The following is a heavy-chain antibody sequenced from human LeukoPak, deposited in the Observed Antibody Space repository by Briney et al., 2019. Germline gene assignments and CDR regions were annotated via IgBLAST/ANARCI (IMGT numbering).Heavy chain of an antibody. Sequence: GRSLRLSCAASGFTFSSYWMHWVRQAPGKGLEWVANIKQDGNETYYVDSVKGRFTISRDNAKNSLYLQMNSLRVEDTAVYYCARDMDVWGKGTTVTVSS. J-gene: IGHJ6*03. CDR2: IKQDGNET. V-gene: IGHV3-7*01. CDR3: ARDMDV. CDR1: GFTFSSYW.